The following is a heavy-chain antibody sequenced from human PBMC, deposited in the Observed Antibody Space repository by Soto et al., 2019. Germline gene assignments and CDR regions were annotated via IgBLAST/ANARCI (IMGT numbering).Heavy chain of an antibody. Sequence: LRLSCAASGFTFSSYGMHWVRQAPGKGLEWVAVISYDGSNKYYADSVKGRFTISRDNSKNTLYLQMNSLRAEDTAVYYCAKDGSRGFFDYWGQGTLVTVSS. CDR1: GFTFSSYG. V-gene: IGHV3-30*18. CDR2: ISYDGSNK. CDR3: AKDGSRGFFDY. D-gene: IGHD5-12*01. J-gene: IGHJ4*02.